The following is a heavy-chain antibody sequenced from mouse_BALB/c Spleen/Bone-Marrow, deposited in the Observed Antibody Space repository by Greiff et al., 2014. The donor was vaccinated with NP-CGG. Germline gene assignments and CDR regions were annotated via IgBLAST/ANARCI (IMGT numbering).Heavy chain of an antibody. D-gene: IGHD2-2*01. Sequence: VKLVESGAELVRPGSSVKISCKASGYAFSSYWMTWVKQRPGQSLEWIGQIYPGDGETNYNGKFKGKATLTADKSSSTAYMQLSGLTSEDSAVYFCAKVTTGFAYWGQGTLVTVSA. V-gene: IGHV1-80*01. CDR3: AKVTTGFAY. CDR1: GYAFSSYW. CDR2: IYPGDGET. J-gene: IGHJ3*01.